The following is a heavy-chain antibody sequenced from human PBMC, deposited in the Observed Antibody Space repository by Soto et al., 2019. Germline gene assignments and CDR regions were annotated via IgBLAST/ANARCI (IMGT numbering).Heavy chain of an antibody. CDR3: ARQGGGRYDFWSGYSAATLDV. V-gene: IGHV4-59*05. CDR1: GDSTSSSY. CDR2: IYYSGST. Sequence: SETLSLTCTVSGDSTSSSYWSWIRRPPGKGLEWIGSIYYSGSTYYNPSLKSRVTISVDTSKNQFSLKLSSVTAADTAVYYCARQGGGRYDFWSGYSAATLDVWGQGTTVTVSS. D-gene: IGHD3-3*01. J-gene: IGHJ6*02.